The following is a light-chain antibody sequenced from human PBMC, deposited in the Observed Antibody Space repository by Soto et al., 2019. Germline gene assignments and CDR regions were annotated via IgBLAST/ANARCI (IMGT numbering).Light chain of an antibody. J-gene: IGKJ1*01. CDR3: QQRSNWPPT. V-gene: IGKV3-11*01. CDR2: DAS. CDR1: QSVSSY. Sequence: EIVLTQSPATLSLSPGERATLSCRASQSVSSYLAWYQQKPGQAPRLLIYDASNRATGIPARFSGSGSATDFTLTISSLEPEDFAVYYCQQRSNWPPTFGQGTKAEIK.